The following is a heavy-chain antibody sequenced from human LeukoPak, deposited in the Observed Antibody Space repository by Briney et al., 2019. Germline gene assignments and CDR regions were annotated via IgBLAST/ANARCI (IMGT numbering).Heavy chain of an antibody. CDR1: GGTFSSYA. CDR2: IIPIFGTA. CDR3: ARATMVRGVTFHPDY. J-gene: IGHJ4*02. V-gene: IGHV1-69*05. Sequence: ASVKVSCKASGGTFSSYAISWVRRAPGQGLEWMGGIIPIFGTANYAQKLQGRVTMTTDTSTSTAYMELRSLRSDDTAVYYCARATMVRGVTFHPDYWGQGTLVTVSS. D-gene: IGHD3-10*01.